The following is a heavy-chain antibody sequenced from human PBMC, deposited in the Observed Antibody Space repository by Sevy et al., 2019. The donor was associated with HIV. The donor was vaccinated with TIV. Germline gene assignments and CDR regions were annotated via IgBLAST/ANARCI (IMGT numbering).Heavy chain of an antibody. V-gene: IGHV4-59*01. CDR2: IYYSGST. CDR1: GGSISSYY. CDR3: AREGWLLGNYFDY. D-gene: IGHD5-12*01. Sequence: SETLSLTCTVSGGSISSYYWSWIRQPPGKGLEWIGYIYYSGSTNYNPSLKSRVTISVDTSKNQFSLKLSSVTAADTAVYYCAREGWLLGNYFDYWGQGTLVTVSS. J-gene: IGHJ4*02.